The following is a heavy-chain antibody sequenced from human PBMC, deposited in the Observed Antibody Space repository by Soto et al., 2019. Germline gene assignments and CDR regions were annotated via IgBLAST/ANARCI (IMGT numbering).Heavy chain of an antibody. CDR3: AKLYPAGTETYLGGFDY. J-gene: IGHJ4*02. Sequence: GGSLRLSCAASGFTFSSYGMHWVRQAPGKGLEWVALISYDGSNKYYEDSVKGRFTISRDNSKNTLYLQMNSLRAEDTAVYYCAKLYPAGTETYLGGFDYWGQGALVTVSS. CDR1: GFTFSSYG. CDR2: ISYDGSNK. D-gene: IGHD7-27*01. V-gene: IGHV3-30*18.